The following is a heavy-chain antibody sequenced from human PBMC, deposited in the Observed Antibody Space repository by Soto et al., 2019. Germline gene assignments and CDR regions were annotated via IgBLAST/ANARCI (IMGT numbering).Heavy chain of an antibody. CDR2: IIPIFGTA. CDR3: ASRPDCSGGSCFAFDI. V-gene: IGHV1-69*13. Sequence: SVKVSCKASGGTFSSYAISWVRQAPGQGLEWMGGIIPIFGTANYAQKFQGRVTITADESTSTAYMELGSLRSEDTAVYYCASRPDCSGGSCFAFDIWGQGTMVTVSS. D-gene: IGHD2-15*01. CDR1: GGTFSSYA. J-gene: IGHJ3*02.